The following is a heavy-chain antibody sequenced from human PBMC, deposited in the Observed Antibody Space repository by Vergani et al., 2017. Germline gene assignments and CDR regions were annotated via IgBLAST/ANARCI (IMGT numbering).Heavy chain of an antibody. Sequence: EVQLVESGGGLVKPGGSLRLSCAASGFTFSSYSMNWVRQAPGKGLEWVSSISSSSSYIYYADSVKGRFTISRDNAKNSLYLQMNSLRAEDTAVYYCARDLGSDYYDSSGYYYPFDYWGQGTLVTVSS. D-gene: IGHD3-22*01. J-gene: IGHJ4*02. CDR2: ISSSSSYI. V-gene: IGHV3-21*01. CDR1: GFTFSSYS. CDR3: ARDLGSDYYDSSGYYYPFDY.